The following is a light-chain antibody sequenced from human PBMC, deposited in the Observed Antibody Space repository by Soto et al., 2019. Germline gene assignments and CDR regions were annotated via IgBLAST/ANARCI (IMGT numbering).Light chain of an antibody. J-gene: IGKJ2*01. Sequence: DVVLTQSPLSLPVIVGQPASISCRSSQSLVYSDGITYLSWFHQRPGQSPRRLIYKVSNRHSGXAXRXXGSGSVTDYTLKISRVEAEDVGLYYCMQGIYWPPYTFGQGTKLDIK. CDR2: KVS. V-gene: IGKV2-30*01. CDR3: MQGIYWPPYT. CDR1: QSLVYSDGITY.